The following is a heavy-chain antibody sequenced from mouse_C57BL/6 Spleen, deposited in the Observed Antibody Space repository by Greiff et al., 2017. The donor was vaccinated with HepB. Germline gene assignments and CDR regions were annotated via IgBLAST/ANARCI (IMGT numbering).Heavy chain of an antibody. CDR1: GYTFTSYW. V-gene: IGHV1-72*01. D-gene: IGHD1-1*01. CDR2: IDPNSGGT. J-gene: IGHJ4*01. CDR3: ARTLFTVVAGEYYYAMDY. Sequence: QVQLQQPGAELVKPGASVKLSCKASGYTFTSYWMHWVKQRPGRGLEWIGRIDPNSGGTKYNEKFKSKATLTVDKPSSTAYMQLSSLTSEDSAVYYCARTLFTVVAGEYYYAMDYWGQGTSVTVSS.